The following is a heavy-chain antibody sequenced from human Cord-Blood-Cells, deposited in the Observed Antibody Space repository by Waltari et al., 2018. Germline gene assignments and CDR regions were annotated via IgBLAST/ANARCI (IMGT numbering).Heavy chain of an antibody. V-gene: IGHV1-2*02. CDR1: GYTFTASY. CDR2: INPNSGGT. D-gene: IGHD7-27*01. Sequence: QVQLVQSGAEVKKPGASVKVSCKASGYTFTASYKHRVRRAPGKGLEWMGWINPNSGGTNYAQKLQGRVTMTMDTSISTAYMELSRLRSDDTAVYYCARDYPGEGSDYWGQGTLVTVSS. CDR3: ARDYPGEGSDY. J-gene: IGHJ4*02.